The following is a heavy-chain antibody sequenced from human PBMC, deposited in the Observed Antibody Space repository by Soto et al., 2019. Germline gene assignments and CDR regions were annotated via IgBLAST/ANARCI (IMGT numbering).Heavy chain of an antibody. J-gene: IGHJ4*02. D-gene: IGHD2-21*02. V-gene: IGHV1-18*01. CDR3: ARRYGDPSSSTGFDY. CDR1: GYTFGIYS. Sequence: QVQLVHSGPEVKKPGASVKVSCKASGYTFGIYSITWVRQAPGQGLEWLGGINTYSGKTYYAQKVQGRVTLTTDTSTSTASMDITSLRSNDTAVYYCARRYGDPSSSTGFDYWGQGTLVSVSS. CDR2: INTYSGKT.